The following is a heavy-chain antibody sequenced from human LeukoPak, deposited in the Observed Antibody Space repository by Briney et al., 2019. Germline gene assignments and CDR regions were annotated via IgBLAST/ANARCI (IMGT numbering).Heavy chain of an antibody. J-gene: IGHJ6*02. CDR1: GDSISSGDYY. CDR2: MFYRGSS. D-gene: IGHD5-12*01. Sequence: SETLSLTCTVSGDSISSGDYYWTWIRQHPGKGLEWIAYMFYRGSSHFNPSLRSRVTMSGDASKNQFSLNLTSVPAADTDVYFCARGGGGYRGYASYYYYAMDVWGQGTTVTVSS. V-gene: IGHV4-31*03. CDR3: ARGGGGYRGYASYYYYAMDV.